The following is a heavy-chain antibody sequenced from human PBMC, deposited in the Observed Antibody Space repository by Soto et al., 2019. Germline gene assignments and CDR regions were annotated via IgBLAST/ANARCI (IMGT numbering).Heavy chain of an antibody. CDR1: GFTLTNYA. V-gene: IGHV3-30-3*01. CDR3: ARDRYSSSTLFDY. J-gene: IGHJ4*02. Sequence: QVQLVESGGGVVQPGRSLRLSCAASGFTLTNYAMHWVRQAPGKGLEWLGVISEDGDNKYYADSVKGRLTISRDKSNNTLYLQMNSLRPEDTAVYYCARDRYSSSTLFDYWGQGTLVTVSS. D-gene: IGHD6-6*01. CDR2: ISEDGDNK.